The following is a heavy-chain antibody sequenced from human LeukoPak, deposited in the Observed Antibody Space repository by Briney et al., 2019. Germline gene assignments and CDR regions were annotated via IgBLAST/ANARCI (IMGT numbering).Heavy chain of an antibody. J-gene: IGHJ4*02. Sequence: GRSLRLSCAASGFTFDDYGMSWVRQAPGKGLEWVSGINWNGGSTGYADSVKGRFAISRDNAKNSLYLQMNSLRAEDTALYYCARAGSRWLPPQYYFDYWGQGTLVTVSS. CDR3: ARAGSRWLPPQYYFDY. CDR1: GFTFDDYG. D-gene: IGHD5-24*01. CDR2: INWNGGST. V-gene: IGHV3-20*04.